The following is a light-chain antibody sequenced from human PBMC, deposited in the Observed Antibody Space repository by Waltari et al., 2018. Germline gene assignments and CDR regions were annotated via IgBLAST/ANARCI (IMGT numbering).Light chain of an antibody. CDR3: QQYGNSPL. Sequence: DIVLTQSPDTLSLSPGDRVTLSCRASQSVNSKYSAWYQQKPGQAPRPLIYGTSSRATGIPDRFSGSGSGTDFSLTISSLEPEDFAVYYCQQYGNSPLFGGGTKLEI. CDR2: GTS. J-gene: IGKJ4*01. CDR1: QSVNSKY. V-gene: IGKV3-20*01.